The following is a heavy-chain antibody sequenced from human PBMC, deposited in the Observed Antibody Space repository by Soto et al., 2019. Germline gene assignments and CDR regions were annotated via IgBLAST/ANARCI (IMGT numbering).Heavy chain of an antibody. V-gene: IGHV3-33*01. J-gene: IGHJ4*02. CDR1: GFTFSSYG. D-gene: IGHD4-17*01. Sequence: QVQLVESGGGVVQPGRSLRLSCAASGFTFSSYGMHWVRQAPGKGLEWVAVIWYDGSNKYYADSVKGRFTISRDNSKNTLYLQMNSLRAEDTAVNYCASDHGAFDYWGQGTLVTVSS. CDR3: ASDHGAFDY. CDR2: IWYDGSNK.